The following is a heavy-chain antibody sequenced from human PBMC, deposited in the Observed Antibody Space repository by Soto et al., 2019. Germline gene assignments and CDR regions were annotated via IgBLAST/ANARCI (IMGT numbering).Heavy chain of an antibody. CDR3: AADPRITMVRGVILYYYYGMDV. D-gene: IGHD3-10*01. CDR1: GFTFTSSA. V-gene: IGHV1-58*01. CDR2: IVVGSGNT. Sequence: SVKVSCKASGFTFTSSAVQWVRQARGQRLEWIGWIVVGSGNTNYAQKFQERVTITRDMSTSTAYMELSSLRSEDTAVYYCAADPRITMVRGVILYYYYGMDVWGQGTTVTVS. J-gene: IGHJ6*02.